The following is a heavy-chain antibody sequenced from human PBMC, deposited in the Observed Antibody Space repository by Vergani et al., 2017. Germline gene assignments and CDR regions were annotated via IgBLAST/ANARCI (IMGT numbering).Heavy chain of an antibody. CDR1: GGSFSGYY. Sequence: QVQLQQWGAGLLKPSETLSLTCAVYGGSFSGYYWSWIRQPPGKGLEWIGDINHSGSTNYNPSLKSRVTISVDTSKNQFSLKLSSVTAADTAVYYGAREETGDPGPNYYYCGMDVWGQGTTVTVSS. CDR3: AREETGDPGPNYYYCGMDV. V-gene: IGHV4-34*01. D-gene: IGHD7-27*01. J-gene: IGHJ6*02. CDR2: INHSGST.